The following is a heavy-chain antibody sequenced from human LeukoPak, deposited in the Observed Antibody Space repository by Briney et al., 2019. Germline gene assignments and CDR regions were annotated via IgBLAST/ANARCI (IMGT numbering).Heavy chain of an antibody. CDR1: GYTFTSYG. CDR2: ISAYSGNT. Sequence: ASVKVSCKASGYTFTSYGISWVRQAPGQGLEWMGWISAYSGNTNYAQKLRGRVTMTTDTSTSTAYMELRSLRSDDTAVYYCARGIRGVIITTNYYNMDVWGPGTTVTVSS. V-gene: IGHV1-18*01. D-gene: IGHD3-10*01. J-gene: IGHJ6*03. CDR3: ARGIRGVIITTNYYNMDV.